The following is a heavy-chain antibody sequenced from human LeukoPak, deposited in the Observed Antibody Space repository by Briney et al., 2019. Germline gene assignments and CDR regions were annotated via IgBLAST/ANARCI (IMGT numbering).Heavy chain of an antibody. CDR2: IDHSGST. CDR3: ARDGIRSIHDYGDPPQT. Sequence: LRLSCAASGFTVSSNYMSWVRQAPGKGLEWIGEIDHSGSTYYNPSLKSRVTISVDTSKNQFSLKLSSVTAADTAVYYCARDGIRSIHDYGDPPQTWGQGTLVTVSS. J-gene: IGHJ5*02. D-gene: IGHD4-17*01. V-gene: IGHV4-34*09. CDR1: GFTVSSNY.